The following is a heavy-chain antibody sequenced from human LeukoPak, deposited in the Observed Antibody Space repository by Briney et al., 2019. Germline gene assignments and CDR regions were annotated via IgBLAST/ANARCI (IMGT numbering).Heavy chain of an antibody. J-gene: IGHJ4*02. D-gene: IGHD3-3*01. Sequence: SVKVSCKASGGTFSSYAISWVRQAPGQGLEWMGGIIPIFGTANYAQKFQGRVTITADESTSTAYMELSSLRSEDTAVYYCARRYHSITIFGVVITSAIDYWGQGTLVTVSS. V-gene: IGHV1-69*13. CDR3: ARRYHSITIFGVVITSAIDY. CDR1: GGTFSSYA. CDR2: IIPIFGTA.